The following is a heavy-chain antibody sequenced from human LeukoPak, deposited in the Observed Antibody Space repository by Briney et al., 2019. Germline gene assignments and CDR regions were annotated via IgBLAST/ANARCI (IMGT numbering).Heavy chain of an antibody. CDR1: GFTFSTYG. D-gene: IGHD7-27*01. V-gene: IGHV3-33*05. Sequence: GRSLRPSCAASGFTFSTYGMQWVRQAPGKGLEWVAVIVGDGSKARYADSVRGRFTVSRDNSKNTLYLQMNSLRAEDTAVYYCARDSITADNSLDYWGRGTLVTVSS. J-gene: IGHJ4*02. CDR2: IVGDGSKA. CDR3: ARDSITADNSLDY.